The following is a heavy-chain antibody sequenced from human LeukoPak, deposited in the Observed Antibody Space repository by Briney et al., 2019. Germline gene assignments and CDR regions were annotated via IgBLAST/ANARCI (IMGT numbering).Heavy chain of an antibody. D-gene: IGHD6-19*01. CDR3: ASVPGIAVAGPFDY. CDR1: GGTFSSYA. CDR2: IIPILGIA. V-gene: IGHV1-69*04. Sequence: ASVKVSCKASGGTFSSYAISWVRQAPGQGLEWMGRIIPILGIANYAQKFQGRVTITADKSTSTAYMELSSLRSEDTAVYYCASVPGIAVAGPFDYWGQGTLVTVSS. J-gene: IGHJ4*02.